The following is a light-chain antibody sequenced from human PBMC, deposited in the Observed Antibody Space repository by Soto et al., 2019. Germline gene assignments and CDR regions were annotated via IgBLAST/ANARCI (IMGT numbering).Light chain of an antibody. CDR1: QSINTF. Sequence: DIQMTQSPSSLSASVGDRVTITCRAGQSINTFLNWYQQKPGKAPKLLIYAASSLQSEVPSRFSGSGSGTDFTLTISSLQPEDFATYYCQQTYSFPLAFGPGTKVDIK. CDR2: AAS. V-gene: IGKV1-39*01. J-gene: IGKJ3*01. CDR3: QQTYSFPLA.